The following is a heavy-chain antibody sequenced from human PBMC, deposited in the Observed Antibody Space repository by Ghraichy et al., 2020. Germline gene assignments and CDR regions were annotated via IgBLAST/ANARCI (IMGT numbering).Heavy chain of an antibody. CDR2: IYYSGST. CDR3: ASGGYCSSTSCYPNWFDP. V-gene: IGHV4-59*01. D-gene: IGHD2-2*01. J-gene: IGHJ5*02. CDR1: GGSISSYY. Sequence: SETLSLTCTVSGGSISSYYWSWIRQPPGKGLEWIGYIYYSGSTYYNPSLKSRVTISVDTSTNQFSLKLSSVTAADTAVYYCASGGYCSSTSCYPNWFDPWGQVTLVTVSS.